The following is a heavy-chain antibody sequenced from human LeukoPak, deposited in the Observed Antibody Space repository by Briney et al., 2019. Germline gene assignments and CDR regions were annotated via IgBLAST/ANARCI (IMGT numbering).Heavy chain of an antibody. V-gene: IGHV3-53*01. J-gene: IGHJ4*02. D-gene: IGHD4/OR15-4a*01. Sequence: GGSLRLSCADSGFTVSSNYMSWVRQAPGKGLEWVSVIYSGGSTYYADSVKGRFTISRDNSRNTLYLQMNSLRAEDTAVYYCASNGGNYDYWGQGTLVTVSS. CDR3: ASNGGNYDY. CDR2: IYSGGST. CDR1: GFTVSSNY.